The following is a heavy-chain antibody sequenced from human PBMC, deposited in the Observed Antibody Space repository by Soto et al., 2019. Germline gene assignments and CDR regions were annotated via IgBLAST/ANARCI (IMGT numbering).Heavy chain of an antibody. J-gene: IGHJ4*02. V-gene: IGHV1-8*01. CDR3: ARRHHCSGGICYYGLDN. Sequence: QVQLVQSGAEVKKPGASVKVSCKASGYTFTNSDINWVRQAPGQGREWMGWMNPDSGHAAYAQKFQGRVTLTTSTSTSTVYMEVRSLVSEDTAVYYCARRHHCSGGICYYGLDNWGQGTLVTVSS. D-gene: IGHD3-10*01. CDR2: MNPDSGHA. CDR1: GYTFTNSD.